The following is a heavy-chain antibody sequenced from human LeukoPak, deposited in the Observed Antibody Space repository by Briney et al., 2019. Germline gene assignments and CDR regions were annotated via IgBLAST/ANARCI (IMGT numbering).Heavy chain of an antibody. Sequence: PGGSLRLSCVASGFIFSNAWMTWVRQAPGKGLEWVGHIKSKTDGGTTDYAAPVKGRFTISRDDSKNTLYLQMNSLKTEDTAVYYCATSPGFWSTSPFDYWGQGTLVAVSS. J-gene: IGHJ4*02. V-gene: IGHV3-15*01. CDR2: IKSKTDGGTT. D-gene: IGHD2/OR15-2a*01. CDR3: ATSPGFWSTSPFDY. CDR1: GFIFSNAW.